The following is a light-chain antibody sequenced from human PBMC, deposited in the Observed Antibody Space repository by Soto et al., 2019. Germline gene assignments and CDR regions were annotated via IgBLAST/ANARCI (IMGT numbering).Light chain of an antibody. Sequence: DIQMTQSPSTLSASVGDSVTITCRASQSINIWLAWYQQKPGKAPRLLIYKASSLQSGVPSRFSGSGSGTEFTLTISSLQPDDFATFYCQQYNSYPYTFGQGTKLEIK. J-gene: IGKJ2*01. CDR3: QQYNSYPYT. CDR1: QSINIW. V-gene: IGKV1-5*03. CDR2: KAS.